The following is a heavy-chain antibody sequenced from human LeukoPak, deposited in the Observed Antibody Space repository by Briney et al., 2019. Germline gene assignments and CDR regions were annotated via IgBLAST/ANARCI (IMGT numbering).Heavy chain of an antibody. CDR1: GDSVSSNSAA. CDR3: ARDSGRRLDV. CDR2: TYYRSKWYT. D-gene: IGHD3-10*01. V-gene: IGHV6-1*01. J-gene: IGHJ6*02. Sequence: SQTLSLTCAISGDSVSSNSAAWNWIRQSPSRGLERLTRTYYRSKWYTDYAVSVKSRVIINPDTSKNHFSLQLNSVTPEDTAVYYCARDSGRRLDVWGQGTTVTVSS.